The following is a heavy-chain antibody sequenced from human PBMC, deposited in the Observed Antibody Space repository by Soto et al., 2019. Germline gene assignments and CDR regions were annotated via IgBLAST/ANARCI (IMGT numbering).Heavy chain of an antibody. J-gene: IGHJ5*02. CDR3: ARGDRGWLAPAFWFDP. CDR1: GGSISSYY. Sequence: QVQLQESGPGLVKPSETLSLTCTVSGGSISSYYWSWIRQPPGKGLEWIGYIYYSGSTNYKPSLKSRVTISVDTSTNQFSLKLSSVTAADTAVYYCARGDRGWLAPAFWFDPWGQGTLVTVSS. V-gene: IGHV4-59*01. D-gene: IGHD6-19*01. CDR2: IYYSGST.